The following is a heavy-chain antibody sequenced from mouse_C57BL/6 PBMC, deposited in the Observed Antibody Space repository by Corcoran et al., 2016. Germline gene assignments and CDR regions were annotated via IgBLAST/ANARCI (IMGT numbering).Heavy chain of an antibody. Sequence: QIQLVQSGPELKKPGETVKISCKASGYTFTTYGMSWMKQAPGKGLKWMGWMNIYSGVPTYADDFKGRFALSLETSASTAYLEINNLKSEDTATYFWARYSNCYSDVWGIGPTATAS. CDR3: ARYSNCYSDV. CDR1: GYTFTTYG. D-gene: IGHD2-5*01. CDR2: MNIYSGVP. J-gene: IGHJ1*03. V-gene: IGHV9-3*01.